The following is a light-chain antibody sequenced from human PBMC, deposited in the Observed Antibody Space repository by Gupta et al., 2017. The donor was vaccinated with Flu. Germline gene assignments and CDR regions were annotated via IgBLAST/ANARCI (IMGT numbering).Light chain of an antibody. J-gene: IGLJ1*01. CDR1: SSDVGGYHL. CDR3: SSYTSSNTHV. V-gene: IGLV2-14*01. CDR2: EVS. Sequence: QSALTQPASVSGSPGQSITIPCTGTSSDVGGYHLVSWYQHHPGKAPKLMIYEVSNRPSGVSDRFSGSKSDNTASLTISGLQAEDEAEYYCSSYTSSNTHVFGTGTKVTVL.